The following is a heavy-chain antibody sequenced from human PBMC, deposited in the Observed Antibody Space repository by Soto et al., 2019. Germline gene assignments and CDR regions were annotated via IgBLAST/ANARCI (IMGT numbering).Heavy chain of an antibody. J-gene: IGHJ4*02. CDR2: IWYDGSNK. D-gene: IGHD3-3*01. Sequence: TGGSLRLSCAASGFTFSSYGMHWVRQAPGKGLEWVAVIWYDGSNKYYADSVKGRFTISRDNSKNTLYLQMNSLRAEDTAVYYCARDLRFLEWLFAYWGQGTLVTVSS. V-gene: IGHV3-33*01. CDR1: GFTFSSYG. CDR3: ARDLRFLEWLFAY.